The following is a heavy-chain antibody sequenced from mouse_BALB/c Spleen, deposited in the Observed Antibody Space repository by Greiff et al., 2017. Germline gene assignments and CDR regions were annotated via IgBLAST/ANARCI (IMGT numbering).Heavy chain of an antibody. V-gene: IGHV1-87*01. Sequence: VQLQQSGAELARPGASVKLSCKASGYTFTSYWMQWVKQRPGQGLEWIGAIYPGDGDTRYTQKFKGKATLTADKSSSTAYMQLSSLASEDSAVYYCARQAAVATGAMDYWGQGTSVTVSS. J-gene: IGHJ4*01. CDR2: IYPGDGDT. CDR3: ARQAAVATGAMDY. CDR1: GYTFTSYW. D-gene: IGHD1-1*02.